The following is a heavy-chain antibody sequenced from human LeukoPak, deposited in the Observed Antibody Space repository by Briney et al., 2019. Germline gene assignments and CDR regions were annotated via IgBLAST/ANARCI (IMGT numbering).Heavy chain of an antibody. D-gene: IGHD3-10*01. CDR1: GGSITTYY. CDR3: TRRSGGLPSDY. J-gene: IGHJ4*02. CDR2: IYYSGST. V-gene: IGHV4-59*05. Sequence: SETLSLTCTVSGGSITTYYWTWIRQPPGKGLEWIGSIYYSGSTYDNPSLKSRVTISVDKSKNQFSLKLSSVTAADTAVYYCTRRSGGLPSDYWGQGTLVTVSS.